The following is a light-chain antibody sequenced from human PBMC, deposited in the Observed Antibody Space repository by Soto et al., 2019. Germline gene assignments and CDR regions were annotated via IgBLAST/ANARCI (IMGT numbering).Light chain of an antibody. CDR3: HQYSSSSWT. CDR1: QSISTW. J-gene: IGKJ1*01. V-gene: IGKV1-5*01. CDR2: DAS. Sequence: DIQMTQSPSTLSASVGDRVTITCRASQSISTWLAWYQQKPGKAPKLLIFDASSFESGVPSRFSGSGSGTEFTLTISSLQPDDFATYYCHQYSSSSWTFGQGTKVEIK.